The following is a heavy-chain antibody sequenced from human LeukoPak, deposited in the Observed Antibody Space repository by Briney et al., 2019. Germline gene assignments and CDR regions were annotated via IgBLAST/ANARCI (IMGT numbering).Heavy chain of an antibody. Sequence: SETLCLTCAVYGGSFSGYYWSWIRQPPGKGLEWVAEINHSGSTTHNPYLKRRVTTSVEATKKKSPLKQSPVTAADTAVYYCARHVNLSYYYGSGSYYRYYYYCYMDVWGKGTTVTISS. V-gene: IGHV4-34*01. CDR1: GGSFSGYY. CDR2: INHSGST. J-gene: IGHJ6*03. D-gene: IGHD3-10*01. CDR3: ARHVNLSYYYGSGSYYRYYYYCYMDV.